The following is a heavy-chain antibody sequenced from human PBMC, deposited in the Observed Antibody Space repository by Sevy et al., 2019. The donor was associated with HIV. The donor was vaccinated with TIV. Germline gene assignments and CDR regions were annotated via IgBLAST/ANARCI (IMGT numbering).Heavy chain of an antibody. D-gene: IGHD1-26*01. CDR3: AKGWDRFDY. Sequence: GGSLRLSCAASGFTFSSYGMHWVRQAPGKGLEWVAVISYDGSNKYYADSVKGTFTIARYNSKNTLYLQMNSLRAAAMAVYDCAKGWDRFDYWGQGTLVTVSS. CDR2: ISYDGSNK. V-gene: IGHV3-30*18. J-gene: IGHJ4*02. CDR1: GFTFSSYG.